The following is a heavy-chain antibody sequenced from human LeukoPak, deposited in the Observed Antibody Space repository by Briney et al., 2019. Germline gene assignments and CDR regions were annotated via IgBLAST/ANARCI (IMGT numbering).Heavy chain of an antibody. J-gene: IGHJ4*02. D-gene: IGHD6-19*01. CDR2: ISYDGSNK. CDR1: GFTFSSYA. V-gene: IGHV3-30-3*01. CDR3: ARAREQWLVRGDYFDY. Sequence: GGSLRLSCAASGFTFSSYAIHWVRQAPGKGLEWVAVISYDGSNKYYADSVKGRFTISRDNSKNTLYLQMNSLRAEDTAVYYCARAREQWLVRGDYFDYWGQGTLVTVSS.